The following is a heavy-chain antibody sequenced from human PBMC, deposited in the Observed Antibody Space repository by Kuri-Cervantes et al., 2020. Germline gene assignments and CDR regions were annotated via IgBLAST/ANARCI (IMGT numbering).Heavy chain of an antibody. V-gene: IGHV1-8*01. Sequence: ASVKVSCKASGYTFTSYDINWVRQATGQGLEWMGWMNPNSGNTGYAQKFQGRVTMTRNTSISAAYMGLSSLRSEDTAVYYCARGNLGGYMANWFDPWGQGTLVTVSS. CDR2: MNPNSGNT. J-gene: IGHJ5*02. D-gene: IGHD6-13*01. CDR1: GYTFTSYD. CDR3: ARGNLGGYMANWFDP.